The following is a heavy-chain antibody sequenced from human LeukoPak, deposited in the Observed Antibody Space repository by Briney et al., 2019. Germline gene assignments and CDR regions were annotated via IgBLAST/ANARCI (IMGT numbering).Heavy chain of an antibody. V-gene: IGHV3-9*01. CDR1: GFTFDDYA. D-gene: IGHD6-19*01. CDR3: AKDRNSSGWYGVSDY. J-gene: IGHJ4*02. CDR2: ISWNSGSI. Sequence: GGSLRLSCAASGFTFDDYAMHWVRQAPGKGLEWVSGISWNSGSIGYADSVKGRFTISRDNAKNSLYLQMNSLRAEDTALYYCAKDRNSSGWYGVSDYWGQGTLVTVSS.